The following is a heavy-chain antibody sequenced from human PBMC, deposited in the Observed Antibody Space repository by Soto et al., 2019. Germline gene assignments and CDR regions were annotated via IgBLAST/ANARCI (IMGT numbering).Heavy chain of an antibody. Sequence: GGSLRLSCAASAFSFSSYGMSWVRQAPGKGLEWVSAISGGGDNTYYADSVKGRFTISRDNSKNTLYLQMNSLTAEDTAVYYRAKTLNYYGSGSPDYWGQGTLVTVSS. V-gene: IGHV3-23*01. D-gene: IGHD3-10*01. CDR3: AKTLNYYGSGSPDY. CDR2: ISGGGDNT. J-gene: IGHJ4*02. CDR1: AFSFSSYG.